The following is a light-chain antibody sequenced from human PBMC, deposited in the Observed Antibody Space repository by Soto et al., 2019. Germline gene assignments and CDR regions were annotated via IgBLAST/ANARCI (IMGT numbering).Light chain of an antibody. CDR3: QQYNDWPLT. CDR2: GAF. CDR1: QSVSSN. J-gene: IGKJ1*01. V-gene: IGKV3-15*01. Sequence: IVMKQSPSTVSVYPGERVTLTCRASQSVSSNLAWYQQKPGQAPSLLIYGAFTRATGIPARFSGTGSGTEFTLTISSLQSEDFALYYCQQYNDWPLTFGQGSMVDIK.